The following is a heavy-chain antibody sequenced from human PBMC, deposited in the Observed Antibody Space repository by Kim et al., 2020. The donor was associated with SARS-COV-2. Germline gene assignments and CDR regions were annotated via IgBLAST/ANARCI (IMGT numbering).Heavy chain of an antibody. CDR1: GGSFSGYY. J-gene: IGHJ4*02. CDR3: ARYDF. D-gene: IGHD3-3*01. V-gene: IGHV4-34*01. CDR2: IDHSGSA. Sequence: SETLSLTCAVYGGSFSGYYWTWIRQPPGKGLEWIGDIDHSGSANYHPSLKSRVTISADTSNNQFSLKMNSVTAADTAIYYCARYDFWSQGTLVTVSS.